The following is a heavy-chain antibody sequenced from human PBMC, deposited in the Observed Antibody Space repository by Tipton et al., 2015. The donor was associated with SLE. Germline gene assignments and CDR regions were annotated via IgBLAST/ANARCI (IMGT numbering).Heavy chain of an antibody. CDR1: GFTFSSFA. Sequence: SLRLSCAASGFTFSSFAMSWVRQAPGKGLEWVAVIWYDGSNKYYADSVKGRFTISRNNSKNTLYLQMNSLRAEDTAVYYCAKEERIFGVVTNWGQGTLVTVSS. V-gene: IGHV3-33*06. D-gene: IGHD3-3*01. CDR3: AKEERIFGVVTN. J-gene: IGHJ4*02. CDR2: IWYDGSNK.